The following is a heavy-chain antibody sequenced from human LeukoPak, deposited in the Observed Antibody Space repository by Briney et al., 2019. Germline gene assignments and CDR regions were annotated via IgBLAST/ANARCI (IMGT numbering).Heavy chain of an antibody. Sequence: GGSLRLSCAASGFTFSSCGMHWVRQAPGKGLEWVAFIRYDGSNKYYADSVRGRFTISRDNSKNTLYLQMNSLRAEDTAVYYCARDRRGGSLDYWGQGTLVTVSS. J-gene: IGHJ4*02. CDR3: ARDRRGGSLDY. CDR2: IRYDGSNK. V-gene: IGHV3-30*02. CDR1: GFTFSSCG. D-gene: IGHD3-16*01.